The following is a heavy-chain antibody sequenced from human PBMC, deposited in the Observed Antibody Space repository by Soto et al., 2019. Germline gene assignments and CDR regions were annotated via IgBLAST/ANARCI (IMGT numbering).Heavy chain of an antibody. J-gene: IGHJ4*02. V-gene: IGHV4-30-4*01. CDR1: GGSVTSDEDY. CDR3: ATESGSTYGYFDH. CDR2: ISNSGST. Sequence: SATLALTCTVSGGSVTSDEDYWTWIRQSPGKGLEWIGYISNSGSTGYNPSLKTRLSMSVDRSKNQFTLRLTSVTAADTAVYFCATESGSTYGYFDHWGQGTQVTVSS. D-gene: IGHD5-18*01.